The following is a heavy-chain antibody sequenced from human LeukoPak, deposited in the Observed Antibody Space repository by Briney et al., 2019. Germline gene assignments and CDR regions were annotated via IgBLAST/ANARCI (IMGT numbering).Heavy chain of an antibody. CDR2: INSDGSSA. CDR3: ASSPYSSGWALNSGAFDI. CDR1: EFTFSSYW. J-gene: IGHJ3*02. D-gene: IGHD6-25*01. V-gene: IGHV3-74*01. Sequence: GGSLRLSCAASEFTFSSYWMHWVRQAPGKGLVWVSRINSDGSSATYADSVKGRFTISRDNAKNTLYLQMNSLRAEDTAVYYCASSPYSSGWALNSGAFDIWGQGTMVTVSS.